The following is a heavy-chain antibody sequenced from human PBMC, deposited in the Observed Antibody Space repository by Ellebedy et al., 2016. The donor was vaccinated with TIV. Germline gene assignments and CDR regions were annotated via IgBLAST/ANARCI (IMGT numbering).Heavy chain of an antibody. D-gene: IGHD5-24*01. CDR3: SRDEGVYVNYRFDY. CDR2: IKEDGSYK. CDR1: GFTFSDYS. V-gene: IGHV3-7*01. Sequence: GESLKISCAASGFTFSDYSISWIRHPPGKGLEWVGNIKEDGSYKYYVDSVKGRFTISRDNAKNSLYLQMNSLRAEDTAVNYWSRDEGVYVNYRFDYWGRGTLVTVSS. J-gene: IGHJ4*02.